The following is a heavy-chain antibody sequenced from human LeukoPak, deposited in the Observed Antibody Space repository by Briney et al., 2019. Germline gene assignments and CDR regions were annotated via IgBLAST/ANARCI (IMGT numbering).Heavy chain of an antibody. Sequence: SGGSLRLSCAASGFTFSSYAMSWVRQAPGKGLEWVSAISGSGGSTYYADSVKGRFTISRDNSKNTLYLQMNSLRAEDTAVYYCAKNYDFWSGPPYYFDYWGQGTLVTVSS. CDR3: AKNYDFWSGPPYYFDY. D-gene: IGHD3-3*01. V-gene: IGHV3-23*01. J-gene: IGHJ4*02. CDR2: ISGSGGST. CDR1: GFTFSSYA.